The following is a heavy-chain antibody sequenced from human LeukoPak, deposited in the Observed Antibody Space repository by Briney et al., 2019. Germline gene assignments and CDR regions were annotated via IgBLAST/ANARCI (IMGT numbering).Heavy chain of an antibody. Sequence: PGGSLRLSCAASGFTFSSYAMSWVRQAPGKGLEWVSYIGTRVDTIFYADSVKGRFTISRDNTKNSLYLQMNSLRAEDTAVYYCASRGELATITDYWGQGTLVTVSS. J-gene: IGHJ4*02. CDR1: GFTFSSYA. D-gene: IGHD5-24*01. CDR3: ASRGELATITDY. CDR2: IGTRVDTI. V-gene: IGHV3-48*03.